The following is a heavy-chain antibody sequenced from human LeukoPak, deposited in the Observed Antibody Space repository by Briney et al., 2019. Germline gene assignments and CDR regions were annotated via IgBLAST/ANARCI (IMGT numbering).Heavy chain of an antibody. CDR1: GVSISIYY. J-gene: IGHJ5*02. Sequence: PSETLSLTCTVSGVSISIYYWSWIRQPPGKGLEWIGYVYNSESTYYNPSLKSRVTISLDTSKNQFSLRLNSVTAADTAVYYCARVKGSNWFDPWGQGTLVTVSS. CDR2: VYNSEST. D-gene: IGHD6-6*01. CDR3: ARVKGSNWFDP. V-gene: IGHV4-59*01.